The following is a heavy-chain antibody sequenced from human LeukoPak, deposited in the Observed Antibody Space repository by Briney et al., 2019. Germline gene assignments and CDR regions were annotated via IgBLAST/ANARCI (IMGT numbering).Heavy chain of an antibody. D-gene: IGHD2-2*02. Sequence: KPSETLSLTCTVSGGSISSYYWSWIRQPPGKGLEWIGYIYYSGSTNYNPSLKSRVTISVDTSKNQFSLKLSSVTAADTAVYYCARGRGMTLLYEGNFDYWGQGTLVTVSS. CDR1: GGSISSYY. CDR3: ARGRGMTLLYEGNFDY. V-gene: IGHV4-59*01. CDR2: IYYSGST. J-gene: IGHJ4*02.